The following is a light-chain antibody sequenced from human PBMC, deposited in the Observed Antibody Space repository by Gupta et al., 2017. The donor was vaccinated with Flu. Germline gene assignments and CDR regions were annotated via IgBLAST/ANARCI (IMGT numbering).Light chain of an antibody. Sequence: QSALTQPRSVSGSPGQSVTISCTGTSSDVGAYNYVTWFQQHSGKAPKLMIYDVSKRPSGVPDRFSGSKSGNTASLTISGLQAEDEADYYCCLYAGYYWVFGGGTKLTGL. J-gene: IGLJ3*02. V-gene: IGLV2-11*01. CDR2: DVS. CDR1: SSDVGAYNY. CDR3: CLYAGYYWV.